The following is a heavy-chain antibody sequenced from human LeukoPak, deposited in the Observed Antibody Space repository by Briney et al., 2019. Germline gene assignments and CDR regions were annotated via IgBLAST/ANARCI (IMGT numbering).Heavy chain of an antibody. CDR3: CLGDFWSGPFDH. Sequence: SGGSLRLSCAASGFTFSSYWVSWVRQAPGKGLEWVANIKEDGSEKHYVDSVKGRFTISRDNAKNSLYLQMNSLRAEDTAVYYCCLGDFWSGPFDHWGQGTLVTVSS. J-gene: IGHJ4*02. D-gene: IGHD3-3*01. CDR2: IKEDGSEK. V-gene: IGHV3-7*01. CDR1: GFTFSSYW.